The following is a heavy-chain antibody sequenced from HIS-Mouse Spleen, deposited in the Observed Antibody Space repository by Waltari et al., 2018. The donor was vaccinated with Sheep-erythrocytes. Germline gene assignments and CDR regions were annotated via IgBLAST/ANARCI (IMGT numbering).Heavy chain of an antibody. D-gene: IGHD1-26*01. J-gene: IGHJ4*02. CDR3: TTEGVGDY. CDR2: IKRKTDGGTT. Sequence: EVQLVESGGGLVKPGGSLRLSCAASGFTFSNAWMSWVRQAPGKGLGGVGRIKRKTDGGTTDYAAPVKGRFTISRDDSKNTLYLQMNSLKTEDTAVYYCTTEGVGDYWGQGTLVTVSS. V-gene: IGHV3-15*01. CDR1: GFTFSNAW.